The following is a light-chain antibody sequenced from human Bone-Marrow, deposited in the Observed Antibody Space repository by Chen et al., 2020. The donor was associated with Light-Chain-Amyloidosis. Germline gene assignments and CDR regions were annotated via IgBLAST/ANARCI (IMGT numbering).Light chain of an antibody. J-gene: IGLJ1*01. CDR1: SSDVGGDNH. CDR2: EVT. V-gene: IGLV2-14*01. CDR3: SSYNITNTLV. Sequence: QSALTQPASVSGSPGQSITISCTGTSSDVGGDNHVSWYQQHPDKAPKLIIYEVTNRPSWVPDRFSGSKSDNTASLTISGLQTEDEADYFCSSYNITNTLVFGSGTRVTVL.